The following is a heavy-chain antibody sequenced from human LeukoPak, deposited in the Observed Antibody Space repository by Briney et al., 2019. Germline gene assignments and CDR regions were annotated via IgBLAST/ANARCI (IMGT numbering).Heavy chain of an antibody. V-gene: IGHV1-2*02. CDR2: INPNSGGT. D-gene: IGHD6-13*01. CDR1: GYTFTGYY. J-gene: IGHJ4*02. CDR3: ARSSSSWYPDDY. Sequence: ASVKVSCKASGYTFTGYYMHWVRQAPGQGLEWMGWINPNSGGTNYAQKFQGRVTMTRDTSISTAYTELSRLRSDDTAVYYCARSSSSWYPDDYWGQGTLVTVSS.